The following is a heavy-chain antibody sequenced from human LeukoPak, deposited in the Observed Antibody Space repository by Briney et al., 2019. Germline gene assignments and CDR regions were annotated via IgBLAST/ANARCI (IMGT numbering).Heavy chain of an antibody. CDR2: IKQDGSET. V-gene: IGHV3-7*01. J-gene: IGHJ5*02. D-gene: IGHD6-13*01. CDR3: ARYSSSWGWFDP. Sequence: GSLRLSCSATGFTFSSYWMTWVRQAPGKGLEWAANIKQDGSETYYVDSVKGRFTISRDNAKNSLYLQMNSLRAEDTAVYYCARYSSSWGWFDPWGQGTLVTVSS. CDR1: GFTFSSYW.